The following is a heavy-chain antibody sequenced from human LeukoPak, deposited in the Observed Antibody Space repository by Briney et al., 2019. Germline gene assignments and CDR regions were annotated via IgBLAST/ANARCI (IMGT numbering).Heavy chain of an antibody. Sequence: GGSLRLSCAASGFFFSSYWMSWVRQAPGKGLEWVAYIKEDGSEKYYVGSVKGRFTISRDNAKNSLFLQMNSLRADDTAVYYCAKDLWREYYDFWSGIGDYWGQGTLVTVSS. CDR1: GFFFSSYW. J-gene: IGHJ4*02. D-gene: IGHD3-3*01. CDR3: AKDLWREYYDFWSGIGDY. CDR2: IKEDGSEK. V-gene: IGHV3-7*01.